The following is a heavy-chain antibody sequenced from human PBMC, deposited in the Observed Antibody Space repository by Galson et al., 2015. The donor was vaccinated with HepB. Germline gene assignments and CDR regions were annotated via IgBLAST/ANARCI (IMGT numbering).Heavy chain of an antibody. CDR3: ARGVLEWLLGLSYFDH. CDR1: DGSVTSASHY. Sequence: SETLSLTCTVSDGSVTSASHYWSWIRQPPGKGLEWIGYIYYTGSANYNPSLKSRVAISVDTSRNQFSLKLTSVTAADTAVYYCARGVLEWLLGLSYFDHWGQGTPVTVSS. J-gene: IGHJ4*02. V-gene: IGHV4-61*01. D-gene: IGHD3-3*01. CDR2: IYYTGSA.